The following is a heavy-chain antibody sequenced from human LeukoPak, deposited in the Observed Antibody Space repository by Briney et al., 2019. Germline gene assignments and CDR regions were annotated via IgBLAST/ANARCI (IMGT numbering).Heavy chain of an antibody. V-gene: IGHV3-48*01. Sequence: PGGSLRLSCAASGFTFSSYSMNWVRQAPGKGLEWVSYISSSSSTIYYADSVKSRFTISRDNAKNSLYLQMNSLRAEDTAVYYCARVQRFLEWLTLDYWGQGTLVTVSS. CDR2: ISSSSSTI. J-gene: IGHJ4*02. CDR3: ARVQRFLEWLTLDY. CDR1: GFTFSSYS. D-gene: IGHD3-3*01.